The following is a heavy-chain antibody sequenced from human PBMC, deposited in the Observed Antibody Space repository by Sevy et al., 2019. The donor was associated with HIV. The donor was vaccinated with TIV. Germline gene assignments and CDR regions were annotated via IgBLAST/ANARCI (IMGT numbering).Heavy chain of an antibody. D-gene: IGHD5-18*01. CDR3: VRGGMGGFSYSLDC. CDR2: MKEDGSEK. V-gene: IGHV3-7*01. CDR1: GFTFSDYW. J-gene: IGHJ4*02. Sequence: GGSLRLSCAASGFTFSDYWMTWVRQAPGKGLEWVATMKEDGSEKSYVDSVKGRFTISRDNAKNSLYLQMNSLGVDDTALYYCVRGGMGGFSYSLDCWGQGTLVTVSS.